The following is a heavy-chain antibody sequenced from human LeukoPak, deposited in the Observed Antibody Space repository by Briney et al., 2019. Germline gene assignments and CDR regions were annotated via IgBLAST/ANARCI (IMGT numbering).Heavy chain of an antibody. CDR1: GYTFTSYY. CDR3: VEGGIAPLNWFDP. CDR2: IIPMFNTT. V-gene: IGHV1-69*06. Sequence: SVKVSCKASGYTFTSYYMHWVRQAPGQGLEWMGGIIPMFNTTKYAQKFQDRVTITADKSTSTAYMELSSLRSEDTAVYYCVEGGIAPLNWFDPWGQGTLVTVSS. J-gene: IGHJ5*02. D-gene: IGHD6-13*01.